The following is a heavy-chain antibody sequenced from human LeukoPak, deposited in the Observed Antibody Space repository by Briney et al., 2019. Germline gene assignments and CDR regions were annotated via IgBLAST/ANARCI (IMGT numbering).Heavy chain of an antibody. V-gene: IGHV3-48*03. Sequence: GGSLRLSCAASGFTFSSYEMNWVRHAPGKGLEWVSYISSSVSTIYYADSVKGRFTISRANAKNSLYLKMNSLRAEDTAVSYCAELGITMIGGVWGKGTTVTISS. J-gene: IGHJ6*04. D-gene: IGHD3-10*02. CDR1: GFTFSSYE. CDR2: ISSSVSTI. CDR3: AELGITMIGGV.